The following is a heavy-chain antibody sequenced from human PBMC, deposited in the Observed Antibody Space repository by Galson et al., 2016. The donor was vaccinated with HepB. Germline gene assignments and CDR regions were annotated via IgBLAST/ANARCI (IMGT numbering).Heavy chain of an antibody. CDR1: GYNFAGHW. CDR3: ARQMVRGAIISDFDY. CDR2: IDPSDSYV. J-gene: IGHJ4*02. V-gene: IGHV5-10-1*01. D-gene: IGHD3-10*01. Sequence: QSGAEVKKPGESLRISCKGSGYNFAGHWISWVRQMPGKGLEWMGKIDPSDSYVNYSPSFQGHVTISIDKSISTAYLQWSSLKASDSAMYYCARQMVRGAIISDFDYWGQGILVTVSS.